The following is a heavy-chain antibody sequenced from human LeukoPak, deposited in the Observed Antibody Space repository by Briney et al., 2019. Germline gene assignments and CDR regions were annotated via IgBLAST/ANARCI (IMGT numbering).Heavy chain of an antibody. CDR2: ISTSGGST. J-gene: IGHJ4*02. D-gene: IGHD3-22*01. CDR3: AIMHPYYDGSGYWVQ. Sequence: GGSLRLSCAASGFTFSSYAMSWVRQAPGKGPEWVSGISTSGGSTSYADSVKGRFTISRDNPRNTLYMQMNSLRAEDTALYYCAIMHPYYDGSGYWVQWGQGTLVTVSS. V-gene: IGHV3-23*01. CDR1: GFTFSSYA.